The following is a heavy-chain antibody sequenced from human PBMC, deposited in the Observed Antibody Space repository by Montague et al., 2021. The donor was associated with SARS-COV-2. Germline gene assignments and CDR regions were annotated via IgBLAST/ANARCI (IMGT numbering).Heavy chain of an antibody. CDR3: ARWGEYYDSPYYYYAMDV. Sequence: SETLSLTRTVSGGSISPYYWSWIRQSPGKGLECIGYTSYSGSTDYSPSLKSRVTISIDTSKNQFSLKLSSVTAADTAVYYCARWGEYYDSPYYYYAMDVWGQGTTVTVSS. V-gene: IGHV4-59*12. CDR1: GGSISPYY. CDR2: TSYSGST. D-gene: IGHD3-3*01. J-gene: IGHJ6*02.